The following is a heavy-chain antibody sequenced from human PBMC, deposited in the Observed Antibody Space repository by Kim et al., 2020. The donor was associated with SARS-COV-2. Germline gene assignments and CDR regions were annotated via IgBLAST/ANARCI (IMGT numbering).Heavy chain of an antibody. Sequence: ASVKVSCKASGYTFTSYGISWVRQAPGQGLEWMGWISAYNGNTNYAQKLQVRVTMTTDTSTSTAYMELRSLRSDDTAVYYCARDRNRVAVAGPALGWFDPWGQGTLVTVSS. CDR3: ARDRNRVAVAGPALGWFDP. J-gene: IGHJ5*02. D-gene: IGHD6-19*01. CDR1: GYTFTSYG. V-gene: IGHV1-18*01. CDR2: ISAYNGNT.